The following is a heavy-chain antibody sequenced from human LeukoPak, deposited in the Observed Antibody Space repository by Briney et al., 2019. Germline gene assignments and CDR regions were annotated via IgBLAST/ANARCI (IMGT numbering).Heavy chain of an antibody. V-gene: IGHV3-11*04. Sequence: GGSLRLSCAASGFTFSDYYMSWIRQAPGKGLEWVSYISSSGSTIYYADSVKGRFTISRDNAKNSLYLQMNSLRAEDTAVYYCARAPRGGYYYYYMDVWGKGTTVTVSS. CDR1: GFTFSDYY. J-gene: IGHJ6*03. CDR3: ARAPRGGYYYYYMDV. CDR2: ISSSGSTI. D-gene: IGHD3-16*01.